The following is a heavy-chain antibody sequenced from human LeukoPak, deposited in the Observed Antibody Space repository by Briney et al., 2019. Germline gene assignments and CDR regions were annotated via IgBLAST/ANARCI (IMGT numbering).Heavy chain of an antibody. CDR3: AKRGVVIRVILVGFHKEAYYFDS. V-gene: IGHV3-23*01. D-gene: IGHD3-22*01. CDR1: GITLSNYG. Sequence: GGSLRLSCAVSGITLSNYGMSWVRQAPGKGLQWVAGISGSGGGTSYADSVKGRFTISRANPKNTLYLQMNSLRAEDTAVYFCAKRGVVIRVILVGFHKEAYYFDSWGQGALVTVSS. CDR2: ISGSGGGT. J-gene: IGHJ4*02.